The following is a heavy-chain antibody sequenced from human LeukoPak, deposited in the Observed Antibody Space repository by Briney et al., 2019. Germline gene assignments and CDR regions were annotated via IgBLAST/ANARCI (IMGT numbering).Heavy chain of an antibody. V-gene: IGHV3-7*03. Sequence: AGGSLRLSCAASGFTFSSYWMSWVRQGPGKGLEWVATIKQDGSEKYYVDSVRGRFTISRDNAKNSLYLQMNSLRAEDTALYYCAKGLAVAQYYFDYWGQGTLVTVSS. CDR1: GFTFSSYW. D-gene: IGHD6-19*01. J-gene: IGHJ4*02. CDR3: AKGLAVAQYYFDY. CDR2: IKQDGSEK.